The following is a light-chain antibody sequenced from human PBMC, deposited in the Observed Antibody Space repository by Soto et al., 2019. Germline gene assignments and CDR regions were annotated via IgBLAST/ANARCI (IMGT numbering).Light chain of an antibody. CDR2: DAS. CDR3: QQRSNWPPY. J-gene: IGKJ4*01. V-gene: IGKV3-11*01. Sequence: EIVLTQSPATLSLSPGERATLSCRASQSVSSYLAWYQQRPGQAPRLLIYDASSRATGIPARFSGSGSETDFTLTISSLEPADIAVYYCQQRSNWPPYFGGGTKVEIK. CDR1: QSVSSY.